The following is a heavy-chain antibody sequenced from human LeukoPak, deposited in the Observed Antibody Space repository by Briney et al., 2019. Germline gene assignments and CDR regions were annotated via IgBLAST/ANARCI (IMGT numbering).Heavy chain of an antibody. CDR2: ISYDGSNK. J-gene: IGHJ4*02. Sequence: GRSLRLSCAASGFTFSSYGMHWVRQAPGKGLEWVAVISYDGSNKYYADSVKGRFTISRDNSKNTLYLQMNSLRAEDTAVYYCAKDIGGDQTWGPFDYWGQGTLVTVSS. CDR3: AKDIGGDQTWGPFDY. V-gene: IGHV3-30*18. CDR1: GFTFSSYG. D-gene: IGHD2-21*02.